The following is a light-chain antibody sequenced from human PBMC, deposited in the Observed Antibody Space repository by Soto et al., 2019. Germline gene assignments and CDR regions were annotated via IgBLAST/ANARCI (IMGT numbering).Light chain of an antibody. CDR2: EVT. CDR1: SGDIGGYDY. CDR3: SSYAGSNNPYV. V-gene: IGLV2-8*01. Sequence: QSALTQPPSASGSPGQSVTISWTGTSGDIGGYDYVSWYQQHPGKAPKLMIYEVTKRPLGVPDRFSGSKSGNTASLTVSGLQAEDEADYYCSSYAGSNNPYVFGTGTKVTAL. J-gene: IGLJ1*01.